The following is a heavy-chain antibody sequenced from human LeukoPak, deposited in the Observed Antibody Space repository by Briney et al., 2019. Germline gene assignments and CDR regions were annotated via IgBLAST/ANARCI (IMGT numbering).Heavy chain of an antibody. Sequence: GGSLRLSCAASGFTVSSNYMSWVRQAPGKGLEWVSVIYSGGSTYYADSVKGRFTISRDNSKNTLYLQMNSLRAEDTAVYYCARGVFYYDSSGSQYFDPWGQGTLVTVSP. J-gene: IGHJ5*02. CDR3: ARGVFYYDSSGSQYFDP. V-gene: IGHV3-66*01. CDR1: GFTVSSNY. D-gene: IGHD3-22*01. CDR2: IYSGGST.